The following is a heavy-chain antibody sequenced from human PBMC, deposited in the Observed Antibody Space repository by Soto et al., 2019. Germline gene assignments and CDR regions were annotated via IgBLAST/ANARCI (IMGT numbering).Heavy chain of an antibody. J-gene: IGHJ4*02. CDR2: IYSSGST. D-gene: IGHD5-18*01. CDR3: ARDIRGYSRAFDY. CDR1: GDSVSSDNYY. V-gene: IGHV4-61*01. Sequence: PSETLSLTCTVSGDSVSSDNYYWTWLRQPPGKGLEWIGYIYSSGSTNVNPSLRSRVTISLDTSSNQFSLKLTSVPAADTAVYYCARDIRGYSRAFDYWGQGTLVTVSS.